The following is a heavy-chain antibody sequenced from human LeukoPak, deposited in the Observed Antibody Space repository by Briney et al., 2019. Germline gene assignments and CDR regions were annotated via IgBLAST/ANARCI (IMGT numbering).Heavy chain of an antibody. CDR1: GASISGYY. V-gene: IGHV4-59*08. CDR2: IYYSGTN. J-gene: IGHJ4*02. Sequence: SETLSLTCNVSGASISGYYCSWIRQPPGKGLEWIGYIYYSGTNTYNPSLKSRVTMSVDTSKNQFSLRLSSVTATDTAVYYCARHAPGHLDFLWGQGTLVTVSS. D-gene: IGHD3-3*02. CDR3: ARHAPGHLDFL.